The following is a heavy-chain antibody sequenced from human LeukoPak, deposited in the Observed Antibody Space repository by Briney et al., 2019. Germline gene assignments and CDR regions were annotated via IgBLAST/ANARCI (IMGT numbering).Heavy chain of an antibody. CDR1: GGTFSSYA. V-gene: IGHV1-69*04. D-gene: IGHD5-12*01. J-gene: IGHJ4*02. CDR3: ARDHELPSGSLYFDY. Sequence: ASVKVSCKASGGTFSSYAISWVRQAPGQGLEWMGRIIPILGIANYAQKFQGRVTITADKSTSTAYMELSSLRSEDTAVYYCARDHELPSGSLYFDYWGQGTLVTVSS. CDR2: IIPILGIA.